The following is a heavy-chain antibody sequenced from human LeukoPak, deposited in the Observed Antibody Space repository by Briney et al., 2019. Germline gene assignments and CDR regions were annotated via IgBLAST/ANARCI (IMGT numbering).Heavy chain of an antibody. J-gene: IGHJ4*02. CDR3: ARGEAYCGGDCSFFDY. CDR1: GFTFSDYY. Sequence: GGSLRLSCAASGFTFSDYYMSWIRQAPGKGLEWVSYISSSGRTIYYADSVKGRFTISRDNAKNSLYLQMNSLRAEDTAVYYCARGEAYCGGDCSFFDYWGQGTLVTVSS. D-gene: IGHD2-21*02. V-gene: IGHV3-11*01. CDR2: ISSSGRTI.